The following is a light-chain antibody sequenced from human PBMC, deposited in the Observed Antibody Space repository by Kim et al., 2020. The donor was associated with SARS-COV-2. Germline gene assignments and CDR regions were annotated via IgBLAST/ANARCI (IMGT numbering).Light chain of an antibody. V-gene: IGKV1-9*01. Sequence: SASVGDRVTITCRASHVISTYLAWYQQKPGEAPKLLIYTASTLQSGVPSRFSGSGSGTEFTLTISSLQPEDFATYYCQQLNSYPYTFGQGTKLEI. J-gene: IGKJ2*01. CDR1: HVISTY. CDR3: QQLNSYPYT. CDR2: TAS.